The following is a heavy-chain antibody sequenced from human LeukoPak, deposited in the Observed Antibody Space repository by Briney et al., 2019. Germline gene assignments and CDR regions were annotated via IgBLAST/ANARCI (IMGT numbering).Heavy chain of an antibody. Sequence: GGSLRLSCAASGFTFSSYAMSWVRQAPGKGLEWVSAISGSGGSTYYADSVKGRFTISRDNSKNTLYLQMNSLRAEDTAVYYCAKAPVTSCRGAFCYPFDYWGQGTLVTVSS. V-gene: IGHV3-23*01. J-gene: IGHJ4*02. CDR1: GFTFSSYA. D-gene: IGHD2-15*01. CDR2: ISGSGGST. CDR3: AKAPVTSCRGAFCYPFDY.